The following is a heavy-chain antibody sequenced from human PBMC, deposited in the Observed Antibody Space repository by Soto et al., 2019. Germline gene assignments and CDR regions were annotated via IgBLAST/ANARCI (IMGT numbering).Heavy chain of an antibody. CDR2: INPNSGGT. Sequence: ASVKVSCKASGYTLTGYYMHWVRQAPGQGLEWMGWINPNSGGTNYAQKFQGWVTMTRDTSIGTAYMELSRLRSDDTAVYYCARGKGVVAVAGIDAFDIWGQGTMVTVSS. CDR1: GYTLTGYY. J-gene: IGHJ3*02. CDR3: ARGKGVVAVAGIDAFDI. V-gene: IGHV1-2*04. D-gene: IGHD6-19*01.